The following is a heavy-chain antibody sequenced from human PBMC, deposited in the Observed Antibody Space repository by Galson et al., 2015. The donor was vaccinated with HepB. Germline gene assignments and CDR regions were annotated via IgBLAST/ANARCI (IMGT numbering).Heavy chain of an antibody. CDR1: GFTFSNYA. D-gene: IGHD3-10*01. CDR3: AKDVSGSGTHYWALEY. J-gene: IGHJ4*02. V-gene: IGHV3-23*01. CDR2: ISGSGDGT. Sequence: SLRLSCAASGFTFSNYAMTWVRQAPGKGLEWVSSISGSGDGTYYADSVKGRFTFSRDNSKNTLYLQMNSLRAEDTALYYCAKDVSGSGTHYWALEYWGQGTLVTVSS.